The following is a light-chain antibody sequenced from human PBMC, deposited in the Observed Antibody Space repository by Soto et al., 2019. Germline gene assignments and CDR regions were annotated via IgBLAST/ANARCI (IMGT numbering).Light chain of an antibody. Sequence: QSVLPQPASVSGSPGQSITISCTGTSSDVGGYDYVSWYQQHPGKAPKLMIYEVSDRPLGVSNRFSGSKSGNTAFLTVSGLQAEDEADYYCLSYADTAYVFGTGTKVTVI. CDR3: LSYADTAYV. CDR2: EVS. CDR1: SSDVGGYDY. V-gene: IGLV2-14*01. J-gene: IGLJ1*01.